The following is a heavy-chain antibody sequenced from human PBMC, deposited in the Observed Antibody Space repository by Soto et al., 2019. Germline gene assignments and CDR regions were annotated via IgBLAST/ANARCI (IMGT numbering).Heavy chain of an antibody. J-gene: IGHJ6*02. D-gene: IGHD3-3*01. CDR2: IIPIFGTA. CDR3: ARGTRDYDFWSGNYRPLGGMDV. CDR1: GGTFSSYA. Sequence: QVQLVQSGAEVKKPGSSVKVSCKASGGTFSSYAISWVRQAPGQGLEWMGGIIPIFGTANYAQKFQGRVTITADESRSTAYMGLRSRRSENKVVYYCARGTRDYDFWSGNYRPLGGMDVWGQGTTVTV. V-gene: IGHV1-69*12.